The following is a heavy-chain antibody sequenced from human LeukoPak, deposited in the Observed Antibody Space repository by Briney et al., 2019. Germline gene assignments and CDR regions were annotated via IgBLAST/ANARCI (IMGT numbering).Heavy chain of an antibody. CDR3: ARDPQYCSSTSCLGFGSNWFDP. V-gene: IGHV1-46*01. D-gene: IGHD2-2*01. Sequence: ASVKVSCKASGYTFTSYYMHWVRQAPGQGLEWMGIINPSGGSTSYAQKFQGRVTMTRDTSTSTVYMELSSLRSEDTAVYYCARDPQYCSSTSCLGFGSNWFDPWGQGTLVTVSS. CDR2: INPSGGST. CDR1: GYTFTSYY. J-gene: IGHJ5*02.